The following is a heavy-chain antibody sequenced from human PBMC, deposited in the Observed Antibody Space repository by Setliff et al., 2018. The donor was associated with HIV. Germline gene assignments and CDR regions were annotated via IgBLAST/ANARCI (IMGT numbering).Heavy chain of an antibody. Sequence: GASVKVSCKASGGTFSSYAISWVRQAPGQGLEWMGGIIPIFGTANYAQKFQGRVTITTDESTSTAYMELSSLRSEDTAVYYCARALGHDSSGYSPPHDAFDIWGQGTMVTVSS. CDR1: GGTFSSYA. D-gene: IGHD3-22*01. J-gene: IGHJ3*02. CDR2: IIPIFGTA. V-gene: IGHV1-69*05. CDR3: ARALGHDSSGYSPPHDAFDI.